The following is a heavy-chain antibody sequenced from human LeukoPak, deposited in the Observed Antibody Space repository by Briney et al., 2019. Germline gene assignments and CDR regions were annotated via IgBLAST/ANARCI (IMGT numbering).Heavy chain of an antibody. D-gene: IGHD3-10*01. Sequence: PSETLSLTCTVSGGSISSSNYYWGWIRQPPGKGLEWIGTIYYSGSTNYNPSLKSRVTISVDTSKNQFSLKLSSVTAADTAVYYCARARSSSGRGPFDYWGQGTLVTVSS. J-gene: IGHJ4*02. V-gene: IGHV4-39*07. CDR3: ARARSSSGRGPFDY. CDR2: IYYSGST. CDR1: GGSISSSNYY.